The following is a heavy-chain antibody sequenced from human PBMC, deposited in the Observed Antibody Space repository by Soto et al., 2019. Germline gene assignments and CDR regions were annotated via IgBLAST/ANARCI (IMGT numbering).Heavy chain of an antibody. V-gene: IGHV3-23*01. D-gene: IGHD3-16*01. J-gene: IGHJ4*02. CDR1: GFTFSSYA. CDR3: ARDWAGLGY. Sequence: EVQLLESGGGLVQPGGSLRLSCAASGFTFSSYAMSWVRQAPGKGLEWVSAISGSGGSTYYADSVKGRFTISRDNAKNSLYLEMNSLRVEDTAVYYCARDWAGLGYWGQGTLVTVSS. CDR2: ISGSGGST.